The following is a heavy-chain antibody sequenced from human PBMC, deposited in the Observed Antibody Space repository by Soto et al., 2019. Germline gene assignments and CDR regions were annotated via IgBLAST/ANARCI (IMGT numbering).Heavy chain of an antibody. J-gene: IGHJ4*02. D-gene: IGHD3-10*01. CDR1: GFTFSSYD. V-gene: IGHV3-30*18. Sequence: QVQLVESGGGVVQPGRSLRLSCAASGFTFSSYDMHWVRQAPGKGLEWVAVISYDGSNKYYADSVKGRFTISRDNSKNTLYLQMNSLRAEDTAVYYCAKGAQYYYGSGSYPFDYWGQGTLVTVSS. CDR2: ISYDGSNK. CDR3: AKGAQYYYGSGSYPFDY.